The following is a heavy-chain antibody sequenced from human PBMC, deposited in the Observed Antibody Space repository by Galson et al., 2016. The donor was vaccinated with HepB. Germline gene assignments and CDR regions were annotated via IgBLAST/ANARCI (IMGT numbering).Heavy chain of an antibody. CDR2: IYSGGTT. CDR3: ARSHYYDSSGYHHGLDS. D-gene: IGHD3-22*01. CDR1: GFIVSSNY. Sequence: SLRLSCAASGFIVSSNYMNWVRQAPGKGLEWVSVIYSGGTTYYADSVKGRFTISRDNSKNTVYLQMNSLRAEDTDVYYCARSHYYDSSGYHHGLDSWGQGTLATVSS. J-gene: IGHJ4*02. V-gene: IGHV3-53*01.